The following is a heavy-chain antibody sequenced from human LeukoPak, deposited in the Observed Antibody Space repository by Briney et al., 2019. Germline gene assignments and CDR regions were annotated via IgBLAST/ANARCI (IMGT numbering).Heavy chain of an antibody. CDR2: ISGSGGST. J-gene: IGHJ4*02. D-gene: IGHD3-10*01. CDR1: GFTFSSYA. V-gene: IGHV3-23*01. CDR3: AKALLLWFGELSSFDY. Sequence: PGGSLRLSCAASGFTFSSYAMSWVRQAPGKGLEWVSAISGSGGSTYYADSVKGRFTISRDDSKNTLYLQMNSLRAEDTAVYYCAKALLLWFGELSSFDYWGQGTLVTVSS.